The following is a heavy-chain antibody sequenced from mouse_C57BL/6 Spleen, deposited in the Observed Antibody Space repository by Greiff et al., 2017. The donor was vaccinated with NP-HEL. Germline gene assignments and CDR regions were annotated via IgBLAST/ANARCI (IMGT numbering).Heavy chain of an antibody. CDR1: GYTFTDYY. CDR3: ARYSLNFWTLMAPGYFDV. Sequence: EVQLQQSGPELVKPGASVKISCKASGYTFTDYYMNWVKQSHGKSLEWIGDINPNNGGTSYNQKFKGKATLTVDKSSSTAYMELRSLTSEDSAVYYCARYSLNFWTLMAPGYFDVWGTGTTVTVSS. V-gene: IGHV1-26*01. CDR2: INPNNGGT. J-gene: IGHJ1*03.